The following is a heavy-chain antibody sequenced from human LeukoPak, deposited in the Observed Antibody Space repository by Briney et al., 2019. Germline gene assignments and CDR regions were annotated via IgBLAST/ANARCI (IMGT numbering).Heavy chain of an antibody. Sequence: ASVKVSCKASGGTFSSYAISWVRQAPGQGLEWMGWMNPNSGNTGYAQKFQGRVTMTRNISVSTAYMELISLRSEDTAVYYCATFPRGRAFDVWGQGTMVTVSS. V-gene: IGHV1-8*02. CDR3: ATFPRGRAFDV. CDR2: MNPNSGNT. CDR1: GGTFSSYA. D-gene: IGHD3-10*01. J-gene: IGHJ3*01.